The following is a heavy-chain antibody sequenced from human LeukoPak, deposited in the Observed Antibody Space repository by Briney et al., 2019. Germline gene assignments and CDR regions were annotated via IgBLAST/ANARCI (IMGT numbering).Heavy chain of an antibody. CDR1: GYTFTSYY. J-gene: IGHJ4*02. V-gene: IGHV1-46*01. Sequence: ASVTVSFKASGYTFTSYYMHWVRQAPGQGVEWMGIINPSGGDTSYAQKFQGRLTMTRDTSTNTVYMELTSLRSEDTAVYYCAREVMDNLRFDYWGQGTLVTVSS. D-gene: IGHD1-14*01. CDR3: AREVMDNLRFDY. CDR2: INPSGGDT.